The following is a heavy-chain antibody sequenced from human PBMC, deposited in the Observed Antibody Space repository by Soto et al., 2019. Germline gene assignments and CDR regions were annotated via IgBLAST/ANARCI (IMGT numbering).Heavy chain of an antibody. CDR2: INHSGST. CDR1: SGSFTGYS. V-gene: IGHV4-34*01. Sequence: PSETLSLTCAVYSGSFTGYSWTWIRQPPGKGLEWIGQINHSGSTIYSTSLKSRLTISVGTSKNQFSLELSSVTAADTAVYYCARSVFPWGQGTLVTVSS. CDR3: ARSVFP. J-gene: IGHJ5*02.